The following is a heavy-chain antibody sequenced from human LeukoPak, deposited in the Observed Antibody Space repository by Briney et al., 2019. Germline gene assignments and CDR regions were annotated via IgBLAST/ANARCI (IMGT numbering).Heavy chain of an antibody. J-gene: IGHJ4*02. CDR3: ARDPGSYYPQYFDY. V-gene: IGHV3-7*03. CDR2: IKQDGSEK. D-gene: IGHD3-10*01. CDR1: GFTFSSYW. Sequence: GGSLRLSCAASGFTFSSYWMSWVRRAPGKGLEWVANIKQDGSEKYYVDSVKGRFTISRDNAKNSLYLQMNSLRAEDTAVYYCARDPGSYYPQYFDYWGQGTLVTVSS.